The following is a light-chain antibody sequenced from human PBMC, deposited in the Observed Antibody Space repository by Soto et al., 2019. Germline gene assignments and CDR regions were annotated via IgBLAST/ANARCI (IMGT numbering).Light chain of an antibody. J-gene: IGKJ4*01. CDR3: QQFSSYPLT. CDR2: GAS. CDR1: QSVSIL. Sequence: EIVMTQSPATLSVSPGERATLSCRASQSVSILLAWYQQKPGQSPRLLIYGASSRASGIPDRFSGSGSGTDFTLTISRLEPEDFAVYYCQQFSSYPLTFGGGTKVDI. V-gene: IGKV3-20*01.